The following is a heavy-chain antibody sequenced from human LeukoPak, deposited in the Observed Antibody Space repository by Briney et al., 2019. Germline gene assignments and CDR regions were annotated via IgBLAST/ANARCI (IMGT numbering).Heavy chain of an antibody. CDR2: INAGNGNT. CDR3: ATGCSGGSCSMRTYYYGMDV. V-gene: IGHV1-3*01. J-gene: IGHJ6*02. CDR1: GYTFTSYA. Sequence: GASVKVSCKASGYTFTSYAMHWVRQAPGQRLEWMGWINAGNGNTKYSQKFQGRVTITRDTSASTAYMELSSLRSEDTAVYYCATGCSGGSCSMRTYYYGMDVWGQGTTVTVSS. D-gene: IGHD2-15*01.